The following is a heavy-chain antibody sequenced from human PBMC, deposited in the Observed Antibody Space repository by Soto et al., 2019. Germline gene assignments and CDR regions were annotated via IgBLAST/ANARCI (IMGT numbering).Heavy chain of an antibody. CDR2: IYYSGST. CDR3: ARISTLTLLEYNWFDP. CDR1: GGSINSGGYY. D-gene: IGHD1-1*01. V-gene: IGHV4-31*03. Sequence: QVQLQESGPGLVKPSQTLSLTCTVSGGSINSGGYYWNWIRQHPGKGLEWIGNIYYSGSTYYNPSLQSRVTISVDTSKSQFSLKLSSVTAADTAVYYCARISTLTLLEYNWFDPWGQGTLVTVSS. J-gene: IGHJ5*02.